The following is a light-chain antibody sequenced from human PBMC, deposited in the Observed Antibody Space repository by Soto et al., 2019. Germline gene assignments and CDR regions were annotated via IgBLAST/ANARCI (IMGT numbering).Light chain of an antibody. J-gene: IGKJ1*01. Sequence: LINQSPYTLYASGWERVNMCLRASQSVSDKLAWYQQKPGQGPRLLVYRASTRTLGIPARFSGSESGTEFTLTISSLQSEDFAIYYCQQYNSWLWTLGQGTKVDIK. CDR2: RAS. CDR1: QSVSDK. V-gene: IGKV3-15*01. CDR3: QQYNSWLWT.